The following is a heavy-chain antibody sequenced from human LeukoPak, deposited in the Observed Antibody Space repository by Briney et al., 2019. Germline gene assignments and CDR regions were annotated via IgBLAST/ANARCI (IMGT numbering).Heavy chain of an antibody. CDR1: GYTFTSYG. CDR3: ARTPIVVVITTFIGAFDI. V-gene: IGHV1-18*01. J-gene: IGHJ3*02. D-gene: IGHD3-22*01. Sequence: ASVKVSCKASGYTFTSYGISWVRQAPGQGLEWMGWISAYNGNTNYAQKLQGRVTMTTDTSTSTAYMELGSLRSDDTAVYYCARTPIVVVITTFIGAFDIWGQGTMVTVSS. CDR2: ISAYNGNT.